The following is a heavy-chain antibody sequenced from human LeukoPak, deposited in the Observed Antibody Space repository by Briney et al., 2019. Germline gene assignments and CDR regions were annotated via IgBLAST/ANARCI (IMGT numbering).Heavy chain of an antibody. CDR2: INPNSGGT. D-gene: IGHD5-18*01. J-gene: IGHJ4*02. CDR3: ARVTGYSYGYIDY. Sequence: EASVTVSCKASGYTFTGYYMHWVRQAPGQGLEWMGWINPNSGGTNYAQKFQGRVTMTRDTSISTAYMELSRLRSDDTAVYYCARVTGYSYGYIDYWGQGTLVTVSS. V-gene: IGHV1-2*02. CDR1: GYTFTGYY.